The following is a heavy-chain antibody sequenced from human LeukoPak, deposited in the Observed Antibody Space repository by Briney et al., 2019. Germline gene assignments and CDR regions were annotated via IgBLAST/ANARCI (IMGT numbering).Heavy chain of an antibody. CDR2: INPSGGST. V-gene: IGHV1-46*01. Sequence: ASVKVSCKASGYTFTSYYMHWVRQAPGQGLEWMGIINPSGGSTSYAQKFQGRVTMTRDMSTSTVYMELSSLRSEDTAVYYCAKGRVIYYDTTGYRPDDSFDIWGQGTMVTVSS. CDR1: GYTFTSYY. J-gene: IGHJ3*02. D-gene: IGHD3-22*01. CDR3: AKGRVIYYDTTGYRPDDSFDI.